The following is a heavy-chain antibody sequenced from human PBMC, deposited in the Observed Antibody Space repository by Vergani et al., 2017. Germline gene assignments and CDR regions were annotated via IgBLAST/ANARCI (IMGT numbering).Heavy chain of an antibody. J-gene: IGHJ4*02. D-gene: IGHD2-2*01. CDR3: AKDQWDCSSTSCHPQDY. Sequence: VQLQESGPGLVKPSETLSLTCAVYGGSFSGYYWSWIRQPPGKGLEWVSAISGSGGSTYYADSVKGRFTISRDNSKNTLYLQMNSLRAEDTAVYYCAKDQWDCSSTSCHPQDYWGQGTLVTVSS. CDR1: GGSFSGYY. CDR2: ISGSGGST. V-gene: IGHV3-23*01.